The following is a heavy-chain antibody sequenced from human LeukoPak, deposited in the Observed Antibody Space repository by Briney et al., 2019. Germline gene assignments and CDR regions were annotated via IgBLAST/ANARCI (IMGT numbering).Heavy chain of an antibody. J-gene: IGHJ4*02. CDR1: GFTFSSYA. D-gene: IGHD3-10*01. CDR2: ISSNGGST. Sequence: GGSLRLSCSASGFTFSSYAMHWVRQALGKGLEYVSAISSNGGSTYYADSVKGRFTISRDNSKNTLYLQMSSLRAEDTAVYYCVKGTTTYYGSGSYLDYWGQGTLVTVSS. CDR3: VKGTTTYYGSGSYLDY. V-gene: IGHV3-64D*06.